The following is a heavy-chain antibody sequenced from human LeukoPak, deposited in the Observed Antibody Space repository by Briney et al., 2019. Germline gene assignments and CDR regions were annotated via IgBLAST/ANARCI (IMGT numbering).Heavy chain of an antibody. J-gene: IGHJ3*02. CDR3: ARDERQWLVPDAFDI. CDR2: ISAYNGNT. Sequence: GASVKVSCKASGYTFTSYGISWVRQAPGQGLEWVGWISAYNGNTNYAQKLQGRVTMTTDTSTSTAYMELRSLRSDDTAVYYCARDERQWLVPDAFDIWGQGTMVTVSS. D-gene: IGHD6-19*01. CDR1: GYTFTSYG. V-gene: IGHV1-18*04.